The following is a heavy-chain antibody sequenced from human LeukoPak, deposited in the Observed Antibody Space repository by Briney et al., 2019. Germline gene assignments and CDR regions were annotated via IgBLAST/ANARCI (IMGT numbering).Heavy chain of an antibody. CDR2: IYHSGST. CDR3: ARLVVSSWYHEVLLGRDY. V-gene: IGHV4-38-2*02. J-gene: IGHJ4*02. Sequence: SETLSLTCTVSGYSISSGYYWDWIRQPPGKGLEWIGSIYHSGSTYYNPSLKSRVTISADTSKNQFSLKLSSVTAADTAVYYCARLVVSSWYHEVLLGRDYWGQGTLVTVSS. CDR1: GYSISSGYY. D-gene: IGHD6-13*01.